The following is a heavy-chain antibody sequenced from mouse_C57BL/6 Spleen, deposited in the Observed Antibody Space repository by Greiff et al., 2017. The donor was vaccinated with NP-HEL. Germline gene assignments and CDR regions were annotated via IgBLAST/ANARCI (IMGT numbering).Heavy chain of an antibody. CDR3: ARKLRPNYYAMDY. J-gene: IGHJ4*01. CDR1: GYTFTSYW. D-gene: IGHD1-2*01. Sequence: QVQLKQPGAELVKPGASVKMSCKASGYTFTSYWITWVKQRPGQGLEWIGDIYPGSGSTNYNEKFKSKATLTVDTSSSTAYMQLSSLTSEDSAVYYCARKLRPNYYAMDYWGQGTSVTVSS. V-gene: IGHV1-55*01. CDR2: IYPGSGST.